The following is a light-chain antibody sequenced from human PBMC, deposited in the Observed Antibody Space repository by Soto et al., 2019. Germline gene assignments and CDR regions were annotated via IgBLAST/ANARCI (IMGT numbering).Light chain of an antibody. J-gene: IGKJ4*01. CDR2: DAS. CDR3: QQRSNWHSLT. CDR1: QSVSSY. Sequence: EIVLTQSPATLSLSPGERAILSCRASQSVSSYLAWYQQKPGQAPRLLIYDASNRATGIPARFSGSGSGTDFTLTISSLEPEDFAVYYCQQRSNWHSLTFGGGTKVEIK. V-gene: IGKV3-11*01.